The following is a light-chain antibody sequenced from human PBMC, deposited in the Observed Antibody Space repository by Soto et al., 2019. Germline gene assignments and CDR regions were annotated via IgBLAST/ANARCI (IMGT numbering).Light chain of an antibody. CDR3: QQYGSSGT. CDR2: GAS. Sequence: ETVSTQSPGTLSLSPGYRGPISCMASQSVSNNYLAWYQQKPGQAPRLLIYGASNRATGIPDRFSGSGSGTDFTLTISRLEPEDFAVYYCQQYGSSGTFGQGTKVEIK. CDR1: QSVSNNY. J-gene: IGKJ1*01. V-gene: IGKV3-20*01.